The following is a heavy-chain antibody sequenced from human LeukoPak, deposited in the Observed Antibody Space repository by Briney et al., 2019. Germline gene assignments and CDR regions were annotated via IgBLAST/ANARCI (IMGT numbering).Heavy chain of an antibody. Sequence: GGSLRLSCAASGFTFSSYWTSWVRQAPGKGLEWVANIKQDGSEKYYVDSVKGRFTISRDNAKNSLYLQMNSLRAEDTAVYYCARPLRLGAAIGGGYFDYWGQGTLVTVSS. CDR2: IKQDGSEK. V-gene: IGHV3-7*03. D-gene: IGHD2-2*01. CDR3: ARPLRLGAAIGGGYFDY. J-gene: IGHJ4*02. CDR1: GFTFSSYW.